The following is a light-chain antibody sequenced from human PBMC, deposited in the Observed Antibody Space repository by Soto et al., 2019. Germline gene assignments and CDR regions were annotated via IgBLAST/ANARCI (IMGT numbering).Light chain of an antibody. CDR3: GTWDSSLGAYV. Sequence: QSVLTQPPSVSAAPRQKDTISCSGSSSNIRNNYVSWYQQLPGTAPKLLIYDNNKRPSGIPDRFSGSKSGTSATLGITGLQTGDEADYYFGTWDSSLGAYVFGTGAKVTGL. J-gene: IGLJ1*01. V-gene: IGLV1-51*01. CDR2: DNN. CDR1: SSNIRNNY.